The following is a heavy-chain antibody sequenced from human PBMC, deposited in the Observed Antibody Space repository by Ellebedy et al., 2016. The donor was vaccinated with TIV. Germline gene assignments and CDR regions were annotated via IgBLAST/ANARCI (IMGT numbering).Heavy chain of an antibody. J-gene: IGHJ4*02. CDR3: AKEAAYSSGWFSFDY. CDR2: ISYDGSNK. V-gene: IGHV3-30*18. D-gene: IGHD6-19*01. Sequence: GESLKISCAASGFTFSSYGMHWVRQAPGKGLEWMAVISYDGSNKNHADSVKGRFTISRDNSKNMLSLQKNSLRAEDTAVYYCAKEAAYSSGWFSFDYWGRGTLVTVSS. CDR1: GFTFSSYG.